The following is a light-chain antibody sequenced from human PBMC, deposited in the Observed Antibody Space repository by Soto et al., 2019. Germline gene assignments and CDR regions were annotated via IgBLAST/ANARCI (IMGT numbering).Light chain of an antibody. CDR1: QSISSY. CDR2: AAS. J-gene: IGKJ2*01. V-gene: IGKV1-39*01. Sequence: IHITQAPASRSASVGETVTITCRASQSISSYLNWYQQKPGKAPKLLIYAASSLQSGVPPRFNGSGSGTDFTLTIISLQPEDFATYYCQESYSTPPEYTFGQGTKLEIK. CDR3: QESYSTPPEYT.